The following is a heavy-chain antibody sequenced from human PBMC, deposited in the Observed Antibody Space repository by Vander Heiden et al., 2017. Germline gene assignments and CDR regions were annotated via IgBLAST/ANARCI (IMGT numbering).Heavy chain of an antibody. V-gene: IGHV1-69*01. CDR1: GPTCTRYA. J-gene: IGHJ4*02. Sequence: QLQREQSGPGAKKPDCACIIHCQAPGPTCTRYALSWLREAPGQGLEWMGGIIPIFGTAHYAGNFQGRFTITAGESTTTAYMELSSLRSGDTAVYYCASEGDARPAGAYWGQGTLVTVSS. CDR2: IIPIFGTA. CDR3: ASEGDARPAGAY. D-gene: IGHD2-21*02.